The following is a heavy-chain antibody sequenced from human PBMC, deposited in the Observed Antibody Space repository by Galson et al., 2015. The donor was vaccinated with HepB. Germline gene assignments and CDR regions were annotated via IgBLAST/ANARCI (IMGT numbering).Heavy chain of an antibody. J-gene: IGHJ5*02. D-gene: IGHD1-26*01. CDR2: ISYDGSNK. CDR1: GFTFSSYA. Sequence: SLRLSCAASGFTFSSYAMHWVRQAPGKGLEWVAVISYDGSNKYYADSVKGRFTISRDNSKNTLYLQMNSLRAEDTAVYYCAGGSGGFDPWGQGTLVTVSS. CDR3: AGGSGGFDP. V-gene: IGHV3-30-3*01.